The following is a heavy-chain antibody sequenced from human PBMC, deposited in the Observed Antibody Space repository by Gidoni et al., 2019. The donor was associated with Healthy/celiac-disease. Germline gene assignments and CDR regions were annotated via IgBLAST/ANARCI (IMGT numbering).Heavy chain of an antibody. D-gene: IGHD2-21*02. CDR2: IIPIFGTA. Sequence: QVQLVQSGAEVKKPGSSVKVSCKASGGTFSSYAISWVRQAPGQGLEWMGGIIPIFGTANYAQKFQGRVTITADESTSTAYMELSSLRSEDTAVYYCARDGPRVVVTAEGVFDIWGQGTMVTVSS. V-gene: IGHV1-69*01. CDR3: ARDGPRVVVTAEGVFDI. CDR1: GGTFSSYA. J-gene: IGHJ3*02.